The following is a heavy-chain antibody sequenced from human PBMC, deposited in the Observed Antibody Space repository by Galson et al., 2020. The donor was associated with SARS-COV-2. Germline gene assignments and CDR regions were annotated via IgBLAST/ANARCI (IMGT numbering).Heavy chain of an antibody. CDR1: GYTLTELS. CDR3: ATGPPYVAAAGREDGCDP. CDR2: FDPEDGET. V-gene: IGHV1-24*01. J-gene: IGHJ5*02. Sequence: ASVKVSCKVSGYTLTELSMHWVRQAPGKGLEWMGGFDPEDGETIYAQKFQGRVTMTEDTSTDTAYMELSSLRSEDTAVYYCATGPPYVAAAGREDGCDPWGQGTLVTVSS. D-gene: IGHD6-13*01.